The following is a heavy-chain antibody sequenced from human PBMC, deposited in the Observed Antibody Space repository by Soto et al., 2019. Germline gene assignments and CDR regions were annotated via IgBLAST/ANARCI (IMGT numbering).Heavy chain of an antibody. CDR1: GFTFDDYA. J-gene: IGHJ1*01. Sequence: EVQLVESGGGLVQPGRSLRLSCAASGFTFDDYAMHWVRQAPGKGLEWVSGISWNSGSIGYADSVKGRFTISRDNAKNYLYQPMYSLRAEDTAWYYCAKGVSYYDILTGYFQHGGQGTLVTVSS. CDR3: AKGVSYYDILTGYFQH. D-gene: IGHD3-9*01. V-gene: IGHV3-9*01. CDR2: ISWNSGSI.